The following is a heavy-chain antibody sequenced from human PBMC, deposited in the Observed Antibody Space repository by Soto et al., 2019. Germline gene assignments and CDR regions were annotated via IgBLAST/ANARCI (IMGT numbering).Heavy chain of an antibody. Sequence: PGESLKISCKGSGYSFTSYWIGWVRQMPGKGLEWMGIIYPGDSDTRYSPSFQGQVTISADKSISTAYLQWSSLKASDTAMYYCARSPSIAAAGPYYYYYYYGMDVWGQGTTVTVSS. J-gene: IGHJ6*02. CDR3: ARSPSIAAAGPYYYYYYYGMDV. V-gene: IGHV5-51*01. D-gene: IGHD6-13*01. CDR2: IYPGDSDT. CDR1: GYSFTSYW.